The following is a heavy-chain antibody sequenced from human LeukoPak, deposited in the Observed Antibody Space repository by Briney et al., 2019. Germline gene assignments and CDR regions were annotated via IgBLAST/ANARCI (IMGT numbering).Heavy chain of an antibody. D-gene: IGHD2-21*01. CDR1: GGSNSTSY. V-gene: IGHV4-59*01. Sequence: SETLSLTCIVSGGSNSTSYWSWIRQPPGKELEWIGYIHYSGSTNYNPSLKSRVTISVDTSKNQFSLNLSSVTAADTAVYYCARATAYYCIDYWGQGTLVTVSS. CDR3: ARATAYYCIDY. J-gene: IGHJ4*02. CDR2: IHYSGST.